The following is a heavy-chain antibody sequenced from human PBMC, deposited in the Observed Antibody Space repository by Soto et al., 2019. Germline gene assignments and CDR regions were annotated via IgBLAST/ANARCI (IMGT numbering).Heavy chain of an antibody. CDR1: GYIFSTSG. J-gene: IGHJ5*02. CDR3: VRDVAWVSGWSAEIRDDWFGL. CDR2: ISAYSGTT. D-gene: IGHD6-19*01. Sequence: ASVKVSCKTSGYIFSTSGVTWVRQAPGQGLEYMGYISAYSGTTNYAATFQDRLIVTADTSTNTAYMELRSLRSDDTAVYYCVRDVAWVSGWSAEIRDDWFGLWGRGTLVTVSS. V-gene: IGHV1-18*01.